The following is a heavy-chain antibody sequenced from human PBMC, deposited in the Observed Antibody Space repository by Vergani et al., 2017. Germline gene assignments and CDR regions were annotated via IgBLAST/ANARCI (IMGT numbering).Heavy chain of an antibody. D-gene: IGHD3-3*01. J-gene: IGHJ6*02. CDR2: IIPIFGTA. CDR1: GGTFSSYA. Sequence: QVQLVQSGAEVKKPGSSVKVSCKASGGTFSSYAISWVRQAPGQGLEWMGRIIPIFGTANYAQKFQGRVTITADESTSTAYMELSSLRSEDTAVYYCAIDPMDHLLEVTIYYYGMDVWGQGTTVTVSS. V-gene: IGHV1-69*18. CDR3: AIDPMDHLLEVTIYYYGMDV.